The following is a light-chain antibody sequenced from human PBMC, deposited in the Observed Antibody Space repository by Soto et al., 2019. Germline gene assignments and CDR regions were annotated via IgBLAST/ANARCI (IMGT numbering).Light chain of an antibody. Sequence: DIVMTQSPDSLAVSLGERATINCKSSQTILYPSNNNNYLAWYQQRPGQPPRLLFYWASTRQSGVPDRFSGSGSGTDFTLTISSLQAEDVAVYYCQQYYSTPWTFGQGTKVEIK. CDR1: QTILYPSNNNNY. CDR3: QQYYSTPWT. CDR2: WAS. V-gene: IGKV4-1*01. J-gene: IGKJ1*01.